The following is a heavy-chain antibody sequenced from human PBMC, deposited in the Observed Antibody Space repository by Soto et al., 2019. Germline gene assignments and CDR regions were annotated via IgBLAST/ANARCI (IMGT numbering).Heavy chain of an antibody. D-gene: IGHD3-10*01. CDR2: INPNSGGT. Sequence: QVQLVQSGAEVKKPGASVKVSCKASGYTFTGYYMHWVRQAPGQGLEWMGWINPNSGGTNYAQKFQGWVTMTRDTSISTAYMELSRLRSDDTAVYYCARDRPLITMVRGYYYHYGMDVWGQGTTVTVSS. CDR3: ARDRPLITMVRGYYYHYGMDV. J-gene: IGHJ6*02. V-gene: IGHV1-2*04. CDR1: GYTFTGYY.